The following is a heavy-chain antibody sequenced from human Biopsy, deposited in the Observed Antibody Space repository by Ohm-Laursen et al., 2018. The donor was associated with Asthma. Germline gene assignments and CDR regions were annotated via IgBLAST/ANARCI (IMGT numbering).Heavy chain of an antibody. CDR3: ARDVVWFREVGGMDV. J-gene: IGHJ6*02. D-gene: IGHD3-10*01. CDR1: GFTLTTYA. Sequence: SLRLSCSAPGFTLTTYAIHWVRQAPGKGLEWVAVISYDGSTKYSADSVKGRFIVSRDVSKNILSLQMNSLRPEDTAVYYCARDVVWFREVGGMDVWGQGTTVTVSS. CDR2: ISYDGSTK. V-gene: IGHV3-30*03.